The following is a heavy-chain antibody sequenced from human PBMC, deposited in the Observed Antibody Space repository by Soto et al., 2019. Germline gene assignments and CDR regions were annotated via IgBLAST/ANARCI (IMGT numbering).Heavy chain of an antibody. D-gene: IGHD3-22*01. Sequence: PSETLSLTCTVSGGSVSSGSYYWSWIRQPPGKGLEWIGYIYYSGSTNYNPSLKSRVTISVDTSKNQFSLKLSSVTAADTAVYYCARVGEYYDSSGYFLSYWFDPWGQGTLVTVS. CDR1: GGSVSSGSYY. CDR2: IYYSGST. V-gene: IGHV4-61*01. J-gene: IGHJ5*02. CDR3: ARVGEYYDSSGYFLSYWFDP.